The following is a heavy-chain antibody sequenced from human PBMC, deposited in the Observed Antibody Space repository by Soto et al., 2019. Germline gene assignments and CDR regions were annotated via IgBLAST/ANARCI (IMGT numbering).Heavy chain of an antibody. J-gene: IGHJ4*02. CDR2: ISASGDNT. V-gene: IGHV3-23*01. CDR3: VKLRLELLYLDS. Sequence: PGGPLRLSCAASGFTFNRYGMSWVRQAPGKGLEWVSAISASGDNTYYADSVKGRFTISRDSSNNTLYLQMNSLRADDTALYYCVKLRLELLYLDSWGLGALVTVSS. CDR1: GFTFNRYG. D-gene: IGHD1-7*01.